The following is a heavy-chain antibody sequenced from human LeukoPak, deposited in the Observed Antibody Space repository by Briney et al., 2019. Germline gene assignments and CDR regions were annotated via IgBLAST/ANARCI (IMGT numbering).Heavy chain of an antibody. CDR2: IYYSGST. CDR1: GGSISSSSYY. V-gene: IGHV4-61*05. J-gene: IGHJ4*02. D-gene: IGHD6-13*01. CDR3: ARYGVFSSSWYFDY. Sequence: PSETLSLTCTVSGGSISSSSYYWGWIRQPPGKGLEWIGYIYYSGSTNYNPSLKSRVAISVDTSKNQFSLKLSSVTAADTAVYYCARYGVFSSSWYFDYWGQGTLVSVSS.